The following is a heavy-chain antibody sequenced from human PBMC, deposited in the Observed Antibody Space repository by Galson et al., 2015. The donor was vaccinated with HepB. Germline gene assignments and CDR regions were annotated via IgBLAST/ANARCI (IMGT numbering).Heavy chain of an antibody. J-gene: IGHJ6*02. CDR1: GYTFTSYA. Sequence: SVKVSCKASGYTFTSYAMNWVRQAPGQGLEWMGWINTNTGNPTYAQGFTGRFVFSLDTSVSTAYLQISSLKAEDTAVYYCVYQLLHYYYYGMDVWGQGTTVTVSS. CDR3: VYQLLHYYYYGMDV. D-gene: IGHD2-2*01. CDR2: INTNTGNP. V-gene: IGHV7-4-1*02.